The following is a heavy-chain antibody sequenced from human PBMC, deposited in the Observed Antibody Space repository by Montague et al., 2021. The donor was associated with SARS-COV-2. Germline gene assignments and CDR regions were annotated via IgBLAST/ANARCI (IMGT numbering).Heavy chain of an antibody. V-gene: IGHV4-59*08. CDR2: IYFSGST. D-gene: IGHD3-22*01. CDR1: GGSISSYY. Sequence: SETLSLTCTVSGGSISSYYWSWIRQPPGKGLEWIGYIYFSGSTDYNPALKSRVTTSVDTSKNQFSLRLSSLTAADTAVYHCARHGRFSVIVNTPRGAFDIWGPGTMVTVSS. J-gene: IGHJ3*02. CDR3: ARHGRFSVIVNTPRGAFDI.